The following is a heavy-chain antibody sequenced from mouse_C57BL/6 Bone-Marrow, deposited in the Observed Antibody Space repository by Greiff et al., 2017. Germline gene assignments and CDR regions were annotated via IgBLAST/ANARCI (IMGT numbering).Heavy chain of an antibody. V-gene: IGHV1-69*01. Sequence: VQLQQPGAELVMPGASVKLSCKASGYTFTSYWMHWVKQRPGQGLEWIGEIDPSDSYTNYNQKFKGKSTLTVDKSSSTAYMQLSSLTSEDSAVYYCAREGTTVVSAYYFDYWGQGTTLTVSS. CDR2: IDPSDSYT. CDR1: GYTFTSYW. J-gene: IGHJ2*01. CDR3: AREGTTVVSAYYFDY. D-gene: IGHD1-1*01.